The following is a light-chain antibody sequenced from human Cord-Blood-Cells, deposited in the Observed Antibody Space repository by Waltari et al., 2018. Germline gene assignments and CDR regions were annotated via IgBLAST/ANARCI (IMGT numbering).Light chain of an antibody. CDR3: QQHNNWPPWT. J-gene: IGKJ1*01. CDR2: GAS. CDR1: QSVSSN. V-gene: IGKV3-15*01. Sequence: EIVMTPSPATLSVSPGERVTLSFRASQSVSSNLAWDQQKPGQAPRLLIYGASTRATGIPARFSCSGSGTEFTFTISSMRSEDVAVYYCQQHNNWPPWTFGQGTKVEIK.